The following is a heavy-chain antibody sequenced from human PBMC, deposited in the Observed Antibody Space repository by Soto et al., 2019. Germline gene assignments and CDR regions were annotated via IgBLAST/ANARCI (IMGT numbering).Heavy chain of an antibody. CDR3: ARPHYYGSGSYYNYYYYYGMDV. V-gene: IGHV3-30-3*01. D-gene: IGHD3-10*01. J-gene: IGHJ6*02. Sequence: ESGGGVVQPGRSLRLSCAASGFTFSSYAMHWVRQAPGKGLEWVAVISYDGSNKYYADSVKGRFTISRDNSKNTLYLQMNSLRAEDTAVYYCARPHYYGSGSYYNYYYYYGMDVWGQGTTVTVSS. CDR1: GFTFSSYA. CDR2: ISYDGSNK.